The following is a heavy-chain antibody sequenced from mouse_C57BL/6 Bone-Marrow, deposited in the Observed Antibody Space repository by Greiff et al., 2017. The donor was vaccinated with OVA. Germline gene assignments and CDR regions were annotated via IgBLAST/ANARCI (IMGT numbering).Heavy chain of an antibody. CDR1: GYTFTGYW. CDR2: ILPGSGST. D-gene: IGHD1-1*01. J-gene: IGHJ2*01. CDR3: ASSRATVVATDFDY. V-gene: IGHV1-9*01. Sequence: QVQLKQSGAELMKPGASVKLSCKATGYTFTGYWIEWVKQRPGHGLEWIGAILPGSGSTNYNEKFKGKATFTADTSSNTAYMQLSSLTTEDSAIYYCASSRATVVATDFDYWGQGTTLTVSS.